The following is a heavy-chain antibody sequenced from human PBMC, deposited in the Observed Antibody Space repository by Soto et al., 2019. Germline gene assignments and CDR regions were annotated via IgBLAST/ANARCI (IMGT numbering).Heavy chain of an antibody. D-gene: IGHD1-26*01. V-gene: IGHV3-53*02. CDR1: GFTVNSSY. CDR3: AKDVGPLRLLNYYFYGLDV. CDR2: IESGGST. J-gene: IGHJ6*02. Sequence: EVQLVETGGGVIQRGGSLRLSCNASGFTVNSSYMSWVRQAPGMGLEWVAVIESGGSTHYADSVKGRFTISRDNSKKMIYLQLDTLRADDTAVYYCAKDVGPLRLLNYYFYGLDVWGQGTTVTVSS.